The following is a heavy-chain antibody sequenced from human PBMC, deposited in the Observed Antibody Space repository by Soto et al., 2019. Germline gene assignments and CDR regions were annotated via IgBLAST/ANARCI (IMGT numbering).Heavy chain of an antibody. J-gene: IGHJ5*02. V-gene: IGHV3-21*04. CDR1: GFPFNPYV. D-gene: IGHD6-19*01. CDR2: IRSNGAIT. Sequence: GGSLRLSCVASGFPFNPYVMAWVRQTPEKGLEWVAAIRSNGAITYYPDSMRGRFTISRDNAKKSMYLQMNSLRAEDTAVYYCARDRILGSSGWYRGWFDPWGQGTLVTVSS. CDR3: ARDRILGSSGWYRGWFDP.